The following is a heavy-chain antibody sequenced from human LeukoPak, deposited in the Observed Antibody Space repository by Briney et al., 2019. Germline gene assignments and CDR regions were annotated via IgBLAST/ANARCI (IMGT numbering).Heavy chain of an antibody. V-gene: IGHV4-38-2*02. Sequence: SETLSLTCTVSGYSISSGYYWGWIRPPPGKGLEWIGSIYHSGSTYYNPSLKSRVTISVDTSKNQFSLKLSSVTAEDTAVYYCATDFDEDCSGGSCYKHDYWGQGTLVTVSS. CDR2: IYHSGST. CDR1: GYSISSGYY. CDR3: ATDFDEDCSGGSCYKHDY. D-gene: IGHD2-15*01. J-gene: IGHJ4*02.